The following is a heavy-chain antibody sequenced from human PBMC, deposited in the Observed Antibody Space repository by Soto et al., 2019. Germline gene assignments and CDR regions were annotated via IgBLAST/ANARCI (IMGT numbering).Heavy chain of an antibody. D-gene: IGHD3-22*01. CDR3: ARLSSGYYYNWFDP. CDR2: IYYSGST. CDR1: GGSISSSSYY. V-gene: IGHV4-39*01. J-gene: IGHJ5*02. Sequence: QLQLQESGPGLVKPSETLSLTCTVSGGSISSSSYYWGWIRQPPGKGLEWIGSIYYSGSTYYNPSLKSRVTISVDTSKNQFSLKLSSVTAADTAVYYCARLSSGYYYNWFDPWGQGTLVTVSS.